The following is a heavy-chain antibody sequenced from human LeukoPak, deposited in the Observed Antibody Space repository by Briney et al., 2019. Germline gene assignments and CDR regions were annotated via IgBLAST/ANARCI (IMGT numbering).Heavy chain of an antibody. V-gene: IGHV3-15*01. CDR3: TTFLEWLESDY. Sequence: GGSLRLSCAASGFTFSNAWMSWVRQAPGKGLEWVGRIKSKTDGGTTDYAAPVKGRFTISRDDSKNTLYLQMNSLKTKDTAVYYCTTFLEWLESDYWGQGTLVTVSS. J-gene: IGHJ4*02. CDR1: GFTFSNAW. D-gene: IGHD3-3*01. CDR2: IKSKTDGGTT.